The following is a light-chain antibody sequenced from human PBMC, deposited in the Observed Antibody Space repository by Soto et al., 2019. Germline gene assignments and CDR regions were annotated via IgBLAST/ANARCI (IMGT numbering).Light chain of an antibody. CDR3: QTWGTAIHDVV. J-gene: IGLJ2*01. Sequence: QSVLTQSPSASASLGASVKLTCTLSSGHSTYAIAWHQQRPEKGPRYLMKLNSDGSHSNGDGIPDRFSGSSSGAERHLTISSLQSEDEADYYCQTWGTAIHDVVFGGGTKVTVL. CDR1: SGHSTYA. CDR2: LNSDGSH. V-gene: IGLV4-69*01.